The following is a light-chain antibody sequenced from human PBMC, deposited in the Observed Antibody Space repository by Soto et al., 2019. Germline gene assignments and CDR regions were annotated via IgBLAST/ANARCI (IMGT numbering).Light chain of an antibody. J-gene: IGKJ2*01. Sequence: DIQMTQSPSSLSASVGDRITITCQASQDISNRLNWYHQKPGKAPNLLIYDASNLAAGAPSGFSGSGSGTHFTFTISSLQPEDIGTYYCQNCFTVPYTFGQGTKLEIK. V-gene: IGKV1-33*01. CDR1: QDISNR. CDR2: DAS. CDR3: QNCFTVPYT.